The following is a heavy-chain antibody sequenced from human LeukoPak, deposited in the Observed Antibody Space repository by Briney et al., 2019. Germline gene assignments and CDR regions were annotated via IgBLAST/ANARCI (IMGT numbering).Heavy chain of an antibody. CDR3: ARGSIAAGTFSY. CDR2: IYYSGST. J-gene: IGHJ4*02. CDR1: GDSISSYY. V-gene: IGHV4-59*01. D-gene: IGHD6-13*01. Sequence: SETLSLTCTVSGDSISSYYWSWIRQPPGRGLEWIGYIYYSGSTNYNPSLKSRVTISVDTSKNQFSLKLSSVTAADTAVYYCARGSIAAGTFSYWGQGTLVTVSS.